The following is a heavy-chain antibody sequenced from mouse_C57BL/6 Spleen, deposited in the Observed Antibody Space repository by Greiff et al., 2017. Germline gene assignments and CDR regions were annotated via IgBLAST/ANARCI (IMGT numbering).Heavy chain of an antibody. Sequence: VQLQQSGPELVKPGASVKISCKASGYTFTDYYMNWVKQSHGKSLEWIGDINPNNGGTSYNQKFKGKATLTVDKSSSTAYMELRSLTSEDSAVYYCARSGDYALYWYFDVWGTGTTVTVSS. CDR1: GYTFTDYY. CDR3: ARSGDYALYWYFDV. D-gene: IGHD2-4*01. V-gene: IGHV1-26*01. CDR2: INPNNGGT. J-gene: IGHJ1*03.